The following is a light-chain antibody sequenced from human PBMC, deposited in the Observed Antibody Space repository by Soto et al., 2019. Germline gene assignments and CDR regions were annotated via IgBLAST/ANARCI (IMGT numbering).Light chain of an antibody. Sequence: EVVLTQSPGTLSLSPGARATLSCRASQSVNDNHLAWYQQKGGQAPRLLIYGASTRATGVPERFSGCGFGAAYRVIINRLKPEHFALYYCQHYGGSPPSGTFGPGTTVEI. CDR2: GAS. J-gene: IGKJ3*01. V-gene: IGKV3-20*01. CDR1: QSVNDNH. CDR3: QHYGGSPPSGT.